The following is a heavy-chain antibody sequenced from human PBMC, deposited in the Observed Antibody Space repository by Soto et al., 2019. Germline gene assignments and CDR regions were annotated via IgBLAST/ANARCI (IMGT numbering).Heavy chain of an antibody. CDR1: GYTLTELS. CDR2: FDPEDGET. J-gene: IGHJ4*02. CDR3: AAYDYVWGSYLYKGAGMGCY. D-gene: IGHD3-16*02. V-gene: IGHV1-24*01. Sequence: QVPLVQSGAEVKKPGASVKVSCKVSGYTLTELSMHWVRQAPGKGLEWLGGFDPEDGETSYAQKFQGRVTMTEERSTDTAYMELSSLRSEDTAVYYCAAYDYVWGSYLYKGAGMGCYWGQGTLVTVSS.